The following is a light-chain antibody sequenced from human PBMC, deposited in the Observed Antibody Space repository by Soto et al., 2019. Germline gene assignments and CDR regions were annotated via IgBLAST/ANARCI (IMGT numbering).Light chain of an antibody. Sequence: EIVLTQSPGTLSLSPGERATLSCRASQSVSSSYLAWYQQQPGQAPRLLIYGASSRATGIPDRFSGSGSGTDFTLTISRLEPEDFAVYYCQQYGSSLGYTFGQGTKLEIK. CDR1: QSVSSSY. CDR3: QQYGSSLGYT. J-gene: IGKJ2*01. V-gene: IGKV3-20*01. CDR2: GAS.